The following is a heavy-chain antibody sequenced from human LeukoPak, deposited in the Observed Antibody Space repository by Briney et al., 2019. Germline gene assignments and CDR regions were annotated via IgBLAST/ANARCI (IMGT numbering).Heavy chain of an antibody. CDR3: ARETGGWDPRGFDY. D-gene: IGHD6-19*01. J-gene: IGHJ4*02. Sequence: SETLSLTCAVYGGSFSGYYWSWIRQPPGKGLEWIGEINHSGSTNYNPSLKSRVIISVDTSKNQFSLKLSSVTAADTAVYYCARETGGWDPRGFDYWGQGTLVTVSS. CDR2: INHSGST. V-gene: IGHV4-34*01. CDR1: GGSFSGYY.